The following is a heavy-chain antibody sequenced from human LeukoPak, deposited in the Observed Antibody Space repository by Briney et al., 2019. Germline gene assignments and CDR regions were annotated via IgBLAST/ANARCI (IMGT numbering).Heavy chain of an antibody. J-gene: IGHJ3*02. V-gene: IGHV1-18*01. Sequence: ASVEVSCKASGYTFSNYAITWVRQAPGQGLEWMGWISGYNGNTNYAQQVQGRVTMTTDTSTSTAYMELRSLRSDDTAVYYCASFYYGSGSYYNAGGFDIWGQGTMVTVSS. CDR3: ASFYYGSGSYYNAGGFDI. CDR1: GYTFSNYA. D-gene: IGHD3-10*01. CDR2: ISGYNGNT.